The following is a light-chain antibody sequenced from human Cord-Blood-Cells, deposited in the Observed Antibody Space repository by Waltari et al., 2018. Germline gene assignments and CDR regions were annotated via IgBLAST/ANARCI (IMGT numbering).Light chain of an antibody. V-gene: IGKV1-5*03. CDR2: KAS. J-gene: IGKJ2*03. CDR1: QSISSW. Sequence: DIQMTQSPSTLSASVGDRVTITCRASQSISSWLAWYQQKPGKAPKLLIYKASSLESGVPSRFSGSVTGTEFTLTISSLQPDDFATYYCQQYKSYSPYSFGQGTKLEIK. CDR3: QQYKSYSPYS.